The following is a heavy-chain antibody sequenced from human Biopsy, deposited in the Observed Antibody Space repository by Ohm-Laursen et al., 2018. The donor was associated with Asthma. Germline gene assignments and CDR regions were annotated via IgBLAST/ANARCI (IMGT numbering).Heavy chain of an antibody. D-gene: IGHD6-19*01. V-gene: IGHV3-30*03. CDR2: ISKDASTQ. CDR1: GFSFSSYG. J-gene: IGHJ4*02. CDR3: ARESSVAGSSDFDY. Sequence: SLRLSCAASGFSFSSYGMHWVRQAPGMGLEWVGVISKDASTQDYADSVKGRFTMARDNSKNTLYLQMNSLRAEDTAVYYCARESSVAGSSDFDYWGQETLVTVSS.